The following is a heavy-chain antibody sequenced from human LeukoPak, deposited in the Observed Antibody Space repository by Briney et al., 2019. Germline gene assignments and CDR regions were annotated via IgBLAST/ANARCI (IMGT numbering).Heavy chain of an antibody. CDR3: ARDFPIPGYCSSTSCYRGGRNLDY. Sequence: GASVKVSCKASGYTFTSYGISWVRQAPGQGLEWMGWISAYNGNTNYAQKLQGRVTMTTDTSTSTAYMELRSLRSDDTAVYYCARDFPIPGYCSSTSCYRGGRNLDYWGQGTLVTVSS. D-gene: IGHD2-2*01. J-gene: IGHJ4*02. V-gene: IGHV1-18*01. CDR2: ISAYNGNT. CDR1: GYTFTSYG.